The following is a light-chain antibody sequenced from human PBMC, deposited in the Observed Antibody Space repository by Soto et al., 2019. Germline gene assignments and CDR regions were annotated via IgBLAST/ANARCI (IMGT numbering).Light chain of an antibody. CDR3: QQYNDWLGT. V-gene: IGKV3-15*01. J-gene: IGKJ3*01. CDR2: DAS. Sequence: EIVMTQSPATLSVSPGERATLSCRTSQSVLRNLAWYQQKPGQAPRLLIYDASTRATGIPARFSGSGSGTEFTLTISSLQSEDFAVYYCQQYNDWLGTFGPGTKVHLE. CDR1: QSVLRN.